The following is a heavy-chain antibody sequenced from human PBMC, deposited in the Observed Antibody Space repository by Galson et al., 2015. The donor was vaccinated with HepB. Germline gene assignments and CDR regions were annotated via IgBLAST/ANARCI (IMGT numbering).Heavy chain of an antibody. CDR2: INAGNGNT. Sequence: SVKVSCKASGYTFTSYAMHWVRQAPGQRLEWMGWINAGNGNTKYSQKFQGRVTITRDTSASTAYMELSSLRSEDTAVYYCARQTWIQLWRLGKDWYFDLWGRGTLVTVSS. D-gene: IGHD5-18*01. V-gene: IGHV1-3*01. CDR1: GYTFTSYA. CDR3: ARQTWIQLWRLGKDWYFDL. J-gene: IGHJ2*01.